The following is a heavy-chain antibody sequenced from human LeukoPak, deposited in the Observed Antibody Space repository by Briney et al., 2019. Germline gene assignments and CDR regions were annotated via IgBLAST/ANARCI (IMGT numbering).Heavy chain of an antibody. V-gene: IGHV3-23*01. Sequence: GGSLRLSCAASGFTFSSYAMSWVRQAPGKGLEWVSAISGSGGSTYYADSVKGRFTISRDNSKNTLYLQMNSLRAEDTAVYYCAKDPTYYYDSSGYPNWFDPWGQGTLVTVSS. J-gene: IGHJ5*02. CDR1: GFTFSSYA. CDR2: ISGSGGST. D-gene: IGHD3-22*01. CDR3: AKDPTYYYDSSGYPNWFDP.